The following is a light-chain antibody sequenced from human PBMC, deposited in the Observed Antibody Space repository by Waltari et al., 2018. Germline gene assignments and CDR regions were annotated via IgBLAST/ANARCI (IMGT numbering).Light chain of an antibody. CDR1: QSVSRA. Sequence: EIVLTQSPGTLSLSLGERATLSCRASQSVSRALTWYQQKPGQAPRLLIYGASTRATGIPDRFSGSGSGTDFSLTSSRLEPDDFAVYYCQHYLRLPVTFGQGTTVEI. CDR3: QHYLRLPVT. J-gene: IGKJ1*01. CDR2: GAS. V-gene: IGKV3-20*01.